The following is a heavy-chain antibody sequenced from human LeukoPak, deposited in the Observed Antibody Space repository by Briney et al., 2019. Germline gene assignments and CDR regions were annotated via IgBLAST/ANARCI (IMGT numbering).Heavy chain of an antibody. CDR2: ITESGAYT. D-gene: IGHD6-13*01. Sequence: GGSLRLSCAASGFTFSSYAMSWVRQAPGKGLEGVSSITESGAYTYYADSVKGRFTISRDNSKNTLYLQMNSLRVEDTAVFYCAKDFSGSWQFDPWGQGTLATVSS. CDR3: AKDFSGSWQFDP. CDR1: GFTFSSYA. J-gene: IGHJ5*02. V-gene: IGHV3-23*01.